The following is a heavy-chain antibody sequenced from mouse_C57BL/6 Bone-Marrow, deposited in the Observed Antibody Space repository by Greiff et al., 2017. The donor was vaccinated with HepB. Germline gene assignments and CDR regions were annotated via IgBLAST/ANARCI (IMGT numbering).Heavy chain of an antibody. CDR1: GYTFTSYT. CDR3: ARLITTLYFDY. J-gene: IGHJ2*01. D-gene: IGHD1-1*01. Sequence: QVQLQQSGAELARPGASVKMSCKASGYTFTSYTMHWVKQRPGQGLEWIGYINPSSGYTKYNQKFKDKATLTADKSSSTAYMQLSSLTSEDSAVYYCARLITTLYFDYWGQGTTLTVSS. CDR2: INPSSGYT. V-gene: IGHV1-4*01.